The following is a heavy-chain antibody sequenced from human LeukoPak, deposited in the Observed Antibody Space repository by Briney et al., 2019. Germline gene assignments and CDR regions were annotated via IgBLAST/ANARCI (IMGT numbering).Heavy chain of an antibody. D-gene: IGHD5-18*01. J-gene: IGHJ4*02. V-gene: IGHV3-21*01. CDR1: GFTFSSYS. Sequence: PGGSLRLSCAASGFTFSSYSMDWVRQAPGKGLEWVSYISSSSSYIYYADSVKGRFTISRDNAKNSLYLQMNSLRAEDTAVYYCARALKRGYSYGYYFDYWGQGTLVTVSS. CDR3: ARALKRGYSYGYYFDY. CDR2: ISSSSSYI.